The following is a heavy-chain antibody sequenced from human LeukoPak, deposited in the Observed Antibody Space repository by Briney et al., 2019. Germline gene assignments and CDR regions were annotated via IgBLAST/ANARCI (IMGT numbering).Heavy chain of an antibody. J-gene: IGHJ4*02. Sequence: PGGSLRLSCAASGFTSSSYEMYWVRQAPGKGLEWVSYISSSGSTIYYADSVKGRFTISRDNAKNSLYLQMNSLRAEDTAVYYCAADSVWGSYIGKDYWGQGTLVTVSS. D-gene: IGHD3-16*01. CDR1: GFTSSSYE. V-gene: IGHV3-48*03. CDR2: ISSSGSTI. CDR3: AADSVWGSYIGKDY.